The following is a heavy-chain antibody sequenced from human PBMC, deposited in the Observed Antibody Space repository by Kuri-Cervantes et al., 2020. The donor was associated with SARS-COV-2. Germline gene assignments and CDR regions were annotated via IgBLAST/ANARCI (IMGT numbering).Heavy chain of an antibody. CDR3: ARLGGYRSGYNWFDP. V-gene: IGHV4-39*07. D-gene: IGHD5-18*01. CDR1: GGSISSSSYY. J-gene: IGHJ5*02. CDR2: IYSSGST. Sequence: ESLKISCTVSGGSISSSSYYWGWIRQPPGKGLEWIGRIYSSGSTNYNPSLKSRVTMSVDTSKAQFSLNLISVTAADTAVYYCARLGGYRSGYNWFDPWGQGTLVTVSS.